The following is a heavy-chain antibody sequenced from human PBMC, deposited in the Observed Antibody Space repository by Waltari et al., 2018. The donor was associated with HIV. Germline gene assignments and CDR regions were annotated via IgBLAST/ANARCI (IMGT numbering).Heavy chain of an antibody. Sequence: EVQLLESGGGLVQPGGSLRLSCAASGFSFSNSAMSWVRQAPGKGLGGVSAINPTGRRTFYADSVKGRFTISRDNSKNTLYLQLNSLRAEDTAIYYCSKEGGLIGDDYWGQGTLVTVSS. D-gene: IGHD3-22*01. CDR2: INPTGRRT. V-gene: IGHV3-23*01. J-gene: IGHJ4*02. CDR1: GFSFSNSA. CDR3: SKEGGLIGDDY.